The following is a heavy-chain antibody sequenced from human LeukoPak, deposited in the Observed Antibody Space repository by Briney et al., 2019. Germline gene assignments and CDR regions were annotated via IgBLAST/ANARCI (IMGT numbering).Heavy chain of an antibody. CDR2: ISPNSNYM. CDR1: GFSFKSYS. D-gene: IGHD3-16*01. CDR3: ARIWGGGYNAPLDF. V-gene: IGHV3-21*01. Sequence: GGSLRLSCTTSGFSFKSYSMNWVRQAPGKGLEWVSSISPNSNYMYIADSVKGRFTISRDNAKNSLYLHLNGLRAEDTAVYYCARIWGGGYNAPLDFWGQGTLVTVSS. J-gene: IGHJ4*02.